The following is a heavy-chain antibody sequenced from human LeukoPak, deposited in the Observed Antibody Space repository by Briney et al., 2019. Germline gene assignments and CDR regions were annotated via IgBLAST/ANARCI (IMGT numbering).Heavy chain of an antibody. V-gene: IGHV3-48*01. Sequence: QTGGSLRLSCAGSGFTFSGYSMNWVRQAPGKGLEWVSYISSSSSTIYYADSVKGRFTISRDNSKNTVYLQMNSLTSEDTAMYYCAKDLFCTGGSCYSRRLQHWGQGTLVTVSS. CDR3: AKDLFCTGGSCYSRRLQH. J-gene: IGHJ1*01. CDR2: ISSSSSTI. CDR1: GFTFSGYS. D-gene: IGHD2-15*01.